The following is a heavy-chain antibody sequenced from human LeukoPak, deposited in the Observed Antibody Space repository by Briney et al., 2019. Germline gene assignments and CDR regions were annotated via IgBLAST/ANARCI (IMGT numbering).Heavy chain of an antibody. CDR1: GFTFRSYA. Sequence: GGSLRLSCVASGFTFRSYAMNWVRQAPGKGLEWVSYMSSDSSFINYADSVKGRFTVSRDNAKNSLFLQMDSPRADDTAVYYCARGEVATTYYYGMDVWGQGTTVTVSS. J-gene: IGHJ6*02. CDR3: ARGEVATTYYYGMDV. CDR2: MSSDSSFI. V-gene: IGHV3-21*05. D-gene: IGHD5-12*01.